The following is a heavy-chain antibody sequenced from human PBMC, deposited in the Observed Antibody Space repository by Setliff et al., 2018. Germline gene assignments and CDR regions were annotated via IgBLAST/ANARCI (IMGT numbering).Heavy chain of an antibody. CDR3: ARQSVRGLADNNWFGP. V-gene: IGHV4-39*07. Sequence: PSETLSLTCTVSGGSISSSSYYWGWIRQPPGKGLEWIGSIYYSGSTYYNPSLKSRVTISVDTSKNQFSLKLSSVTAADTAIYYCARQSVRGLADNNWFGPWGQGTLVTVSS. J-gene: IGHJ5*02. CDR1: GGSISSSSYY. D-gene: IGHD2-15*01. CDR2: IYYSGST.